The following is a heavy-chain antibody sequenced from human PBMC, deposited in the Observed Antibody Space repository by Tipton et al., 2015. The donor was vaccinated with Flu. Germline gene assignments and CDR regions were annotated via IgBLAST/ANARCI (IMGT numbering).Heavy chain of an antibody. V-gene: IGHV4-4*07. Sequence: LRLSCRVSGGSITTYHWSWIRQSAGKELEWIGRISPSGSSKSNSSLKSRVTMSVDASKNQFSLRLTSVTGADTAVYFCARDRGGYDTYGNGPPGWFDSWGQGTQVTVSS. CDR2: ISPSGSS. D-gene: IGHD5-18*01. CDR1: GGSITTYH. J-gene: IGHJ5*01. CDR3: ARDRGGYDTYGNGPPGWFDS.